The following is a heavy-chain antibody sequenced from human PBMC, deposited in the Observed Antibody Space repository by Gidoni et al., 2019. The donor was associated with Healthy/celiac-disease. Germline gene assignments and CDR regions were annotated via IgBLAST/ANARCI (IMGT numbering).Heavy chain of an antibody. CDR3: ARDPSYQDIVVVPAASLDY. Sequence: EVQLVESGGGLVKPGGSLSLSCAPSGVTFRRSSMNWVRQAPGKGLEWVSSISSSSSYIYYADSVKGRFTISRDNAKNSLYLQMNSLRAEDTAVYYCARDPSYQDIVVVPAASLDYWGQGTLVTVSS. CDR1: GVTFRRSS. V-gene: IGHV3-21*01. D-gene: IGHD2-2*01. J-gene: IGHJ4*02. CDR2: ISSSSSYI.